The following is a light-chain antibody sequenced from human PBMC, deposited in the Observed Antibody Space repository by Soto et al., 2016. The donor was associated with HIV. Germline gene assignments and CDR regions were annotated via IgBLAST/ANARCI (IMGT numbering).Light chain of an antibody. J-gene: IGKJ4*01. CDR1: QGISSY. CDR2: TAS. CDR3: EQLNSYPLT. V-gene: IGKV1-9*01. Sequence: DIQLTQSPSFLSASVGDRVTITCRASQGISSYLAWYQQKPGKAPNLLTYTASTLQSGVPSRFSGSGSGTEFTLTISSLQPEDFATYYCEQLNSYPLTFGGGTKVEIK.